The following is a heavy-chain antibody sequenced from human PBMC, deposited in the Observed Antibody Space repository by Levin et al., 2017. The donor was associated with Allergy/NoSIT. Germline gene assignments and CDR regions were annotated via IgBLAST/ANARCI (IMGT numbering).Heavy chain of an antibody. CDR3: AAGAPTVRGSGSYTPLEYYGMDV. D-gene: IGHD3-10*01. CDR2: ISSSSSYI. V-gene: IGHV3-21*01. Sequence: GGSLRLSCAASGFTFSSYSMNWVRQAPGKGLEWVSSISSSSSYIYYADSVKGRFTISRDNAKNSLYLQMNSLRAEDTAVYYCAAGAPTVRGSGSYTPLEYYGMDVWGQGTTVTVSS. J-gene: IGHJ6*02. CDR1: GFTFSSYS.